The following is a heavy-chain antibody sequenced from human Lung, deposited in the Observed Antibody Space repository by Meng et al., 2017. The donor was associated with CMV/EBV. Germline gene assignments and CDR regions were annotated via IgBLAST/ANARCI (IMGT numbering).Heavy chain of an antibody. V-gene: IGHV7-4-1*02. J-gene: IGHJ5*02. Sequence: QVRSVQAGFEWKKPGALWKVSCKASGYTFSTYTINWVRQAHGRGLEWMGWISTNTGTPTYTQGFTGRFVFSLDTSVSTAYLQISSLKAEDTAVYYCARGGNFDPWGQGTLVTVSS. CDR2: ISTNTGTP. D-gene: IGHD2/OR15-2a*01. CDR3: ARGGNFDP. CDR1: GYTFSTYT.